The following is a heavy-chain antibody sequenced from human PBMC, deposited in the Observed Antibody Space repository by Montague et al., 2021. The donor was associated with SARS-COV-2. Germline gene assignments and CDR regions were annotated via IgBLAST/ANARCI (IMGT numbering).Heavy chain of an antibody. CDR3: ACGDENGSGYMDV. J-gene: IGHJ6*03. CDR1: DGSLGSFY. CDR2: INHGGST. D-gene: IGHD1-26*01. Sequence: SETRSLTCAVSDGSLGSFYWNWVRQPPGKGLEWIGEINHGGSTYYNPSLKSRVTISVDTSKNQFSLRLNSVTAADTAVYYCACGDENGSGYMDVWGKGTTVTVSS. V-gene: IGHV4-34*01.